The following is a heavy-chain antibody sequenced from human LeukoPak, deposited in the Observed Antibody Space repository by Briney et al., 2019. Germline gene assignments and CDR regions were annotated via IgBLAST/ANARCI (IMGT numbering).Heavy chain of an antibody. V-gene: IGHV1-18*01. Sequence: ASVKVSCRASGYTFTSTGICWVRQAPGQGLEWMGWVSAYNGNTNYAQKFRGRVTMTRDTSTNTAYMELRSLRSDDTAVYFCARDAPRWRNAFDFWGQGTMVTVSS. J-gene: IGHJ3*01. CDR3: ARDAPRWRNAFDF. CDR1: GYTFTSTG. D-gene: IGHD4-23*01. CDR2: VSAYNGNT.